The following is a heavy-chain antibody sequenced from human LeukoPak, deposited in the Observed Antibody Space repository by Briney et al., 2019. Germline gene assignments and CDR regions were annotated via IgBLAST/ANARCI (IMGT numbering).Heavy chain of an antibody. D-gene: IGHD1-26*01. CDR3: ARYSGSYRDAFDI. V-gene: IGHV1-3*01. CDR1: GGTFNNFA. J-gene: IGHJ3*02. Sequence: ASVKVSCKASGGTFNNFAISWVRQAPGQRLEWMGWINAGNGNTKYSQKFQGRVTITRDTSASTAYMELNSLRSEDTAVYYCARYSGSYRDAFDIWGQGTMVTVSS. CDR2: INAGNGNT.